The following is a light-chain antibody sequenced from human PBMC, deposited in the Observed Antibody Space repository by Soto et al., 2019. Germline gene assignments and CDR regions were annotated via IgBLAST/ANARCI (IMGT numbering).Light chain of an antibody. V-gene: IGLV1-40*01. CDR3: QSYDSSLSRYV. CDR1: SSNVGAGYD. J-gene: IGLJ1*01. CDR2: TNT. Sequence: VLTQPPSVSGAPGQRVTISCAGGSSNVGAGYDVHWYQQLPGTAPKLLIYTNTNRPSGVPDRFSGSKSGTSASLAITGLQAEDEAEYYCQSYDSSLSRYVFGTGTKLNVL.